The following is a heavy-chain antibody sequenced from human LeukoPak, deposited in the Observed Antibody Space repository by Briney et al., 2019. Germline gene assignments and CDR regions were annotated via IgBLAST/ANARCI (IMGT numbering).Heavy chain of an antibody. D-gene: IGHD5-18*01. J-gene: IGHJ4*02. CDR1: GYSISSGYY. CDR2: IYQSGTT. V-gene: IGHV4-38-2*01. CDR3: ARSMQLWGTFDY. Sequence: SETLSLTCAVSGYSISSGYYWGWIRQPPGKGLEGIGSIYQSGTTYFNPSLKSRVTISVDTSKNQFSLKLSSVTAADTAVYYCARSMQLWGTFDYWGQGTLVTVSS.